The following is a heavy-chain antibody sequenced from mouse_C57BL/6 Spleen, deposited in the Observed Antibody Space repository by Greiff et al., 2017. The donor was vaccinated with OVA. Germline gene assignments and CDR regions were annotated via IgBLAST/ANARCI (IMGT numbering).Heavy chain of an antibody. V-gene: IGHV1-15*01. CDR2: IDPETGGT. CDR1: GYTFTDYE. J-gene: IGHJ4*01. Sequence: QVHVKQSGAELVRPGASVTLSCKASGYTFTDYEMHWVKQTPVHGLEWIGAIDPETGGTAYNQKFKGKAILTADKSSSTAYMELRSLTSEDSAVYYCTRGAIYWAMDYWGQGTSVTVSS. D-gene: IGHD2-1*01. CDR3: TRGAIYWAMDY.